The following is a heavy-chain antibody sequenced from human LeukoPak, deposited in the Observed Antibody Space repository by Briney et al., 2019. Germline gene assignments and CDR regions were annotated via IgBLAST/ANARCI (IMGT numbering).Heavy chain of an antibody. Sequence: SVKVSCKASGGTFCSYAISWVRQAPGQGLEWMGGIIPIFGTANYAQKFQGRVTITTDESTSTAYMELSSLRSEDTAVYYCARQRLQQLSFDYWGQGTLVTVSS. J-gene: IGHJ4*02. CDR3: ARQRLQQLSFDY. CDR1: GGTFCSYA. CDR2: IIPIFGTA. V-gene: IGHV1-69*05. D-gene: IGHD6-13*01.